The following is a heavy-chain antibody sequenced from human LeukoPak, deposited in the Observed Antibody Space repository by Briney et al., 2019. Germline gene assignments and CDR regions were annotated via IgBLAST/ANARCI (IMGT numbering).Heavy chain of an antibody. CDR1: GFTFSHAW. CDR3: IRDFRSADL. Sequence: GGSLRLSCAASGFTFSHAWMTWVRQPPGKGLVWVSRIYVDGRTTNYADSVKGRFTISRDNAKNTVYLEMNSLSVEDTATYYCIRDFRSADLWGQGTLVTVTS. J-gene: IGHJ5*02. V-gene: IGHV3-74*01. CDR2: IYVDGRTT.